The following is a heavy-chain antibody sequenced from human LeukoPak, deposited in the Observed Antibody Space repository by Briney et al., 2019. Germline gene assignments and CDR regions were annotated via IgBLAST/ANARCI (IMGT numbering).Heavy chain of an antibody. V-gene: IGHV4-34*01. D-gene: IGHD1-26*01. Sequence: SETLSLTCAVSGGSFSGYYWSWIRQPPGKGLEWIGEMNHSGSTNHNPSLKSRVSISVDKNQFSLKLTSVTDADTAVYYCTRGRGSFDDYWGQGTLVTVSS. CDR2: MNHSGST. J-gene: IGHJ4*02. CDR1: GGSFSGYY. CDR3: TRGRGSFDDY.